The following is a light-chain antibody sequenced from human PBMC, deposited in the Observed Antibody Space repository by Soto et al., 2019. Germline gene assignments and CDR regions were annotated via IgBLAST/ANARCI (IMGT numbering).Light chain of an antibody. V-gene: IGKV3-20*01. CDR3: QQYGSLYT. CDR2: GSS. CDR1: QTVPSNY. Sequence: IVLTQSPGTLSLSPGERTTLFCRASQTVPSNYLAWYQHKPGQAPRLLIFGSSTRATGIPDRFSGGGSGTDFTLTISRLEPEDVAVYYCQQYGSLYTFGQGTRLEI. J-gene: IGKJ2*01.